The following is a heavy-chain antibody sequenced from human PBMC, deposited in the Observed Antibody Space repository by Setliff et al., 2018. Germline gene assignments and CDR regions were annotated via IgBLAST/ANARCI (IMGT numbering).Heavy chain of an antibody. J-gene: IGHJ4*02. CDR3: ARRHIGVIIGYYFDY. V-gene: IGHV3-23*01. CDR1: GFTFSSSS. CDR2: INSGGSST. D-gene: IGHD3-3*01. Sequence: GGSLRLSCAASGFTFSSSSMTWVRQAPGKGLEWVSAINSGGSSTYYADSVKGRFTISRDNAKNSLYLQMNSLRAEDTAVYYCARRHIGVIIGYYFDYWGQGTLVTVSS.